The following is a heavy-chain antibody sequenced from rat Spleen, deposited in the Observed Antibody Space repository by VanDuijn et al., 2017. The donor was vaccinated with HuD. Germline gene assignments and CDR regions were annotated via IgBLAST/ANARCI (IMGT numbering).Heavy chain of an antibody. D-gene: IGHD1-6*01. CDR2: ITNTGGST. CDR1: GFTFNNYW. J-gene: IGHJ1*01. CDR3: TRKYTTDYYWYFDF. V-gene: IGHV5-31*01. Sequence: EVQLVESGGGLVQPGRSLKVSCVASGFTFNNYWMTWIRQAPGQGLEWIASITNTGGSTYLADSVKGRFTVSRDNAKSTLYLQMDSLGSEDTDTYYCTRKYTTDYYWYFDFWGPGTMVTVSS.